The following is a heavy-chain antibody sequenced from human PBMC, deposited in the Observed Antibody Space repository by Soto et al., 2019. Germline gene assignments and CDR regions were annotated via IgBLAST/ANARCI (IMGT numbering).Heavy chain of an antibody. CDR3: ARTSGYSSGLWWFDP. CDR2: IDPSDSYT. V-gene: IGHV5-10-1*01. D-gene: IGHD6-19*01. CDR1: GYSFTIYW. J-gene: IGHJ5*02. Sequence: GESLKISCKGSGYSFTIYWISWVRQMPGKGLEWMGRIDPSDSYTNYSPSFQGHVTISADKSISTAYLQWSSLKASDTAMYYCARTSGYSSGLWWFDPWGLGTLVTVSS.